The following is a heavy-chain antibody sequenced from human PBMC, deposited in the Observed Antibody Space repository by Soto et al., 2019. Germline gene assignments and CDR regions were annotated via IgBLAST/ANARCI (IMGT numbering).Heavy chain of an antibody. CDR2: IYYSGST. CDR3: ARFIRRPAFDI. V-gene: IGHV4-30-4*01. D-gene: IGHD3-16*02. J-gene: IGHJ3*02. Sequence: QVQLQESGPGLVRPSQTLSLTCTVFGGSISRDNYYWRWIRQPPGKGLECIGYIYYSGSTYYNPSLKSRVTISVDTSKNQFSLKLRSVTAADTAVYYCARFIRRPAFDIWGQGTMVTVSS. CDR1: GGSISRDNYY.